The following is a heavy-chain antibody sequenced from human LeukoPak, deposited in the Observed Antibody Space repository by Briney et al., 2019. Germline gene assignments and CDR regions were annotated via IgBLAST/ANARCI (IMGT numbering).Heavy chain of an antibody. D-gene: IGHD5-18*01. CDR3: ARVTARRGTPSLGY. V-gene: IGHV1-2*02. J-gene: IGHJ4*02. CDR1: GYTFTGYY. Sequence: GASLKVSCKASGYTFTGYYMHWVRQAPGQGLEWMGWINPNSGGTNFAQKFQGRVTMTRDTSISTAYMELSRLRADDTAVYYCARVTARRGTPSLGYWGQGTLVTVSS. CDR2: INPNSGGT.